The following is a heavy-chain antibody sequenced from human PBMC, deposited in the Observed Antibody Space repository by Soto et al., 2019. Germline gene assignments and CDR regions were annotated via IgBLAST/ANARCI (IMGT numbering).Heavy chain of an antibody. CDR2: FIPLLGSA. J-gene: IGHJ4*02. D-gene: IGHD1-26*01. Sequence: VQLVQSGAAVQKPGSSVKVSCKASGGTISSYAVSWVRQAPGQGLEWMGGFIPLLGSANYPGKFQGGVTITAGESATIAFVELSNLRSEDTVVYYCTIGSTYSGEFDYWGQGTLVTVSS. V-gene: IGHV1-69*01. CDR3: TIGSTYSGEFDY. CDR1: GGTISSYA.